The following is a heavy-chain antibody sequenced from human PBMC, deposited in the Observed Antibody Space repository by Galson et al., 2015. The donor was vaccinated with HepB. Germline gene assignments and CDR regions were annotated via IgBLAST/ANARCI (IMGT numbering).Heavy chain of an antibody. CDR1: GYTFTSYG. D-gene: IGHD3-22*01. V-gene: IGHV1-18*04. Sequence: SVKVSCKASGYTFTSYGISWVRQAPGQGLEWMGWISAYNGNTNYAQKLQGRVTMTTDTSTSTAYMELRSLRSDDTAVYYCARDRGAYYDSSGYYCWGQGTLVTVSS. CDR3: ARDRGAYYDSSGYYC. CDR2: ISAYNGNT. J-gene: IGHJ4*02.